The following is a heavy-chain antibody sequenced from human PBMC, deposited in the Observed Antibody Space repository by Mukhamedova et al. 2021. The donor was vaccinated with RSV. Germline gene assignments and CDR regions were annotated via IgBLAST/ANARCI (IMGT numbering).Heavy chain of an antibody. J-gene: IGHJ4*02. CDR3: ARDLVAVTAWDFDY. CDR2: NGGGT. Sequence: NGGGTNYAQKFQGRVSLTTDTSINTAYMELTSLRSDDTAVYYCARDLVAVTAWDFDYWGQGTLVTVSS. V-gene: IGHV1-2*02. D-gene: IGHD6-19*01.